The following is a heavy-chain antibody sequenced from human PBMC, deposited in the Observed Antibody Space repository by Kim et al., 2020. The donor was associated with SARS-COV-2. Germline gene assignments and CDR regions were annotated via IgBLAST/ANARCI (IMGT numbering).Heavy chain of an antibody. V-gene: IGHV3-30*04. CDR1: GFTFSSYA. D-gene: IGHD1-26*01. J-gene: IGHJ4*01. CDR3: ARVLGFRSYFDYFDY. CDR2: ISYDGSNK. Sequence: GGSLRLSCAASGFTFSSYAMHWVRQAPGKGLEWVAVISYDGSNKYYADSVKGRFTISRDNSKNTLYLQMNSLRAEDTAVYYCARVLGFRSYFDYFDYWG.